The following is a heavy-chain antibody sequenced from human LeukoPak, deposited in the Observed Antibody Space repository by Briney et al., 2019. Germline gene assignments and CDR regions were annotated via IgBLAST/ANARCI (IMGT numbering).Heavy chain of an antibody. CDR1: GFTFSSYV. CDR3: AKELSTYYYASSGFRDAFDI. J-gene: IGHJ3*02. V-gene: IGHV3-23*01. Sequence: GGSLRLSCAASGFTFSSYVMSWVRQVPGKGLEWVSGIIGSGRTTYYADSVKGRFTISRDNSKNTLYLQMNSLRAEDTAVYFCAKELSTYYYASSGFRDAFDIWGQGTMVSVSS. CDR2: IIGSGRTT. D-gene: IGHD3-22*01.